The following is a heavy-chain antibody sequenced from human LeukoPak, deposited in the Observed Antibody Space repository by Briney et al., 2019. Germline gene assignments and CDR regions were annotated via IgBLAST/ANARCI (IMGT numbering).Heavy chain of an antibody. J-gene: IGHJ3*02. CDR3: ARYNDFWSGYTPLMVFDI. CDR1: GGSISSSSYY. Sequence: PSETLSLTCTVSGGSISSSSYYWGWIRQPPGKGLEWIGSIYYSGSTYYNPSLKGRVTISVDTSKNQFSLKLSSVTAADTAVYYCARYNDFWSGYTPLMVFDIWGQGTMVTVSS. V-gene: IGHV4-39*07. CDR2: IYYSGST. D-gene: IGHD3-3*01.